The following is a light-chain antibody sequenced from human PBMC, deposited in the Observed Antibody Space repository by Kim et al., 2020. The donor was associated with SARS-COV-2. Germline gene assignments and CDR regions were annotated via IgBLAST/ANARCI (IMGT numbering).Light chain of an antibody. V-gene: IGKV4-1*01. CDR3: QQYYTTPNT. Sequence: DIVMTQSPDSLAVSLGERATINCKSSQSVLYSSNNKNYLAWYQQKPGQPPKLLMYWASTRESGVPDRFSGSGSGTDFTLTISSLQAEDVAVYYCQQYYTTPNTFCQGTRLEIK. J-gene: IGKJ5*01. CDR1: QSVLYSSNNKNY. CDR2: WAS.